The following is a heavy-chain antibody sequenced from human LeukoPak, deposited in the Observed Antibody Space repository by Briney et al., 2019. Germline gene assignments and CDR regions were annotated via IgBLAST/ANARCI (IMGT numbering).Heavy chain of an antibody. J-gene: IGHJ4*02. D-gene: IGHD3-10*01. Sequence: SETLSLTCTVSGGSISSCYWSWIRQPAGKGLEWIGCIYTSGSTNYNPSLKSRVTISVDTSRNQLSLQLTSVTAADTAVYYCARQTFGVLYFDSWGQGTLVIVSS. CDR2: IYTSGST. V-gene: IGHV4-4*07. CDR1: GGSISSCY. CDR3: ARQTFGVLYFDS.